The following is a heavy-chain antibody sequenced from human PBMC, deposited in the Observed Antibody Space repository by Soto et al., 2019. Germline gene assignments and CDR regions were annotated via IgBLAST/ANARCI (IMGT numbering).Heavy chain of an antibody. D-gene: IGHD1-7*01. Sequence: RWSLRLSCAASGFTLSSFALNWVRQAPGKGLEWVSSISGSGDTTYYADSLKGRFTISRDNSKNTLYLQMNSLRAEDTAVYYCEKREELYYYYGMDVWGQGTTVTVSS. CDR3: EKREELYYYYGMDV. CDR1: GFTLSSFA. CDR2: ISGSGDTT. J-gene: IGHJ6*02. V-gene: IGHV3-23*01.